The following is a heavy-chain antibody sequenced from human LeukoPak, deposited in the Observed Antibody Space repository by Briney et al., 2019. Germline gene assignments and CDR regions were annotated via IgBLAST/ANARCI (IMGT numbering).Heavy chain of an antibody. CDR1: GYTFTGYY. D-gene: IGHD3-10*01. CDR3: ATNYYGSGSYCNSNFDY. J-gene: IGHJ4*02. CDR2: INPNSGGT. Sequence: GASVKVSCKASGYTFTGYYMHWVRQAPGQELEWMGWINPNSGGTNYAQKFQGRVTMTRDTSISTAYMELSRLRSDDTAVYYCATNYYGSGSYCNSNFDYWGQGTLVTVSS. V-gene: IGHV1-2*02.